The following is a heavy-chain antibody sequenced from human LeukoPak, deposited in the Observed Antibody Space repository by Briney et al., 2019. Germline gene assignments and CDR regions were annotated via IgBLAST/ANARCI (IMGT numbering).Heavy chain of an antibody. J-gene: IGHJ4*02. V-gene: IGHV1-46*01. CDR1: EYIFTTDY. CDR2: INPSGGST. Sequence: VASVKVSCKASEYIFTTDYIHWVRQAPGQGLEWMGIINPSGGSTSYAQKFQGRVTMTRDTSTSTVYMELSSLRSEDTAVYYCARDRPPSSHHYYDSSGYYPSDYWGQGTLVTVSS. D-gene: IGHD3-22*01. CDR3: ARDRPPSSHHYYDSSGYYPSDY.